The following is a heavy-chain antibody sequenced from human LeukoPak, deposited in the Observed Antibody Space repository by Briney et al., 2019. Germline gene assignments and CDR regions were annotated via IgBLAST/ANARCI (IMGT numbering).Heavy chain of an antibody. CDR1: GYTFTSYG. V-gene: IGHV1-18*01. CDR3: ARGIFGVVTTDAFDI. D-gene: IGHD3-3*01. J-gene: IGHJ3*02. CDR2: ISAYNGNT. Sequence: ASVKVSCKASGYTFTSYGISWVRQAPGQGLEWMGWISAYNGNTNYAQKLQGRVTMTTDTSTSTAYMELRSLRSDDTAVYYCARGIFGVVTTDAFDIWGQGTMVTVSS.